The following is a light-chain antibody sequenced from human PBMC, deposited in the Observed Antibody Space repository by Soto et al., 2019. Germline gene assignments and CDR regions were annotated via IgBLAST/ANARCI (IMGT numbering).Light chain of an antibody. CDR3: CSSAPESTYV. V-gene: IGLV2-14*01. J-gene: IGLJ1*01. CDR1: SSDVGGYNY. CDR2: EVS. Sequence: QSVLTQPASVSGSPGQSITISCTGTSSDVGGYNYVSWYQQHPGKAPKLMIYEVSNRPSGVSSRFSGSTSGNAASLTISGLQADDEADYFCCSSAPESTYVFGTGTKVTVL.